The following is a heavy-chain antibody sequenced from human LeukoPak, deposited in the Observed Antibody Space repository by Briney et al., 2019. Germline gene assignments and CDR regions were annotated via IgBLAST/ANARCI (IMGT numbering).Heavy chain of an antibody. V-gene: IGHV1-18*01. CDR3: ARKTAAALGRGYYYYYMDV. D-gene: IGHD6-13*01. CDR2: ISAYNGNT. J-gene: IGHJ6*03. Sequence: ASVKVSCKASGGTFSSYAISWVRQAPGQGLEWMGWISAYNGNTNYAQKLQGRVTMTTDTSTSTAYMELRSLRSDDTAVYYCARKTAAALGRGYYYYYMDVWGKGTTVTVSS. CDR1: GGTFSSYA.